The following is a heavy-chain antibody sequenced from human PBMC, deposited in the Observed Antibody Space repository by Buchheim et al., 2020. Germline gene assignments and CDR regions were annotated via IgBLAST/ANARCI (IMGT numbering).Heavy chain of an antibody. CDR3: ARWGNIVVVPAAKRYFDY. Sequence: QVQLQESGPGLVKPSQTLFLTCTVSGGSISSGDYYWSWIRQPPGKGLEWIGYIYYSGSTYYNPSLKSRVTISVDTSKNQFSLKLSSVTAADTAVYYCARWGNIVVVPAAKRYFDYWGQGTL. V-gene: IGHV4-30-4*01. CDR1: GGSISSGDYY. CDR2: IYYSGST. D-gene: IGHD2-2*01. J-gene: IGHJ4*02.